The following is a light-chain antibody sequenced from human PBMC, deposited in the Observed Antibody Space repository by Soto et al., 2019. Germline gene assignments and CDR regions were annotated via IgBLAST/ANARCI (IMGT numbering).Light chain of an antibody. CDR3: QESYSFLWGT. Sequence: DIQMTQSPSSLSASVGDRVTITCRTSQSINTYLNWYQQKPGKAPKLLIYGASSLQSGVPLRFSGSGSGTEFTLTITTLQPEYFATYYCQESYSFLWGTCGQGTKVEIK. CDR1: QSINTY. J-gene: IGKJ1*01. V-gene: IGKV1-39*01. CDR2: GAS.